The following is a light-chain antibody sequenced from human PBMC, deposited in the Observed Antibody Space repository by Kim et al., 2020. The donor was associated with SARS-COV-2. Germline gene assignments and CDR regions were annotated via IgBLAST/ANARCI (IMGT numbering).Light chain of an antibody. J-gene: IGKJ1*01. CDR2: GTS. Sequence: LSPGERATLSCRASQSITGNYLAWYQQRPGQAPRLLIYGTSSRATGIPDRFSGSGSGTDFTLTISRLEPEDSAVYYCQQYDTSRTFGQGTKVDIK. CDR3: QQYDTSRT. V-gene: IGKV3-20*01. CDR1: QSITGNY.